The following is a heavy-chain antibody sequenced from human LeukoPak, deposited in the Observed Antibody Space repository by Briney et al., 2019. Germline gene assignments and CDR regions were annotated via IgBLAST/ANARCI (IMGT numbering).Heavy chain of an antibody. CDR1: GGSTSSYY. V-gene: IGHV4-59*01. J-gene: IGHJ4*02. D-gene: IGHD4-17*01. CDR3: ARSRTTVTLPPFLD. Sequence: PSETLSLTCTVSGGSTSSYYWSWIRQPPGKGLEWIGYIYYSGSTNYNPSLKSRVTISVDTSKNQFSLKLSSVTAADTAVYYCARSRTTVTLPPFLDWGQGTLVTVSS. CDR2: IYYSGST.